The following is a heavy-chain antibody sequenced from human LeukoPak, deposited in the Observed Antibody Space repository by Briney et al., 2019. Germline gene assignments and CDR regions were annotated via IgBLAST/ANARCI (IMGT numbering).Heavy chain of an antibody. V-gene: IGHV3-21*01. CDR1: GFTFSSYS. Sequence: GGPLRLSCAASGFTFSSYSMNWVRQAPGKGLEWVSSISSSSSYIYYADSVKGRFTISRDNAKNSLYLQMNSLRAEDTAVYYCARGLDIVVVVPSASFGYWGQGTLVTVSS. J-gene: IGHJ4*02. CDR3: ARGLDIVVVVPSASFGY. D-gene: IGHD2-2*03. CDR2: ISSSSSYI.